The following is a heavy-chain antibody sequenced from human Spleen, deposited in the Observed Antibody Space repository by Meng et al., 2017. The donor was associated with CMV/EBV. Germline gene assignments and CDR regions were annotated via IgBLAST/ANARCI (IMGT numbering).Heavy chain of an antibody. CDR3: ARGVSTELEMDY. V-gene: IGHV4-34*01. CDR2: INHSGST. D-gene: IGHD1-1*01. Sequence: SETLSLTCAVYGGSFSGYYWSWIRQPPGKGLEWIGEINHSGSTNYNPSRKSRVTISVDTSKNQFSLKLSSVTAADTAVYYCARGVSTELEMDYWGQGTLVTVSS. J-gene: IGHJ4*02. CDR1: GGSFSGYY.